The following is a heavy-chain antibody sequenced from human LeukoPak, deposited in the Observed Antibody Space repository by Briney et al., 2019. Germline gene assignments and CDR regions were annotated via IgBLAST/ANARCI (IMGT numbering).Heavy chain of an antibody. V-gene: IGHV3-23*01. Sequence: GGSLRLSCAASGFTFSSYAMSWVRQAPGKGLEWVSAISGSGGSTYYADSVKGRFTISRDNSKNTLYLQMNSLRAEDTAVYYCARERPRIAAAGSNYYYYGMDVWGQGTTVTVSS. CDR3: ARERPRIAAAGSNYYYYGMDV. CDR1: GFTFSSYA. D-gene: IGHD6-13*01. J-gene: IGHJ6*02. CDR2: ISGSGGST.